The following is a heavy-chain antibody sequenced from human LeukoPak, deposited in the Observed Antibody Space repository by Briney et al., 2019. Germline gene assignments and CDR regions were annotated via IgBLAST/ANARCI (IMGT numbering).Heavy chain of an antibody. D-gene: IGHD4-17*01. V-gene: IGHV3-15*01. J-gene: IGHJ4*02. CDR3: TTDGGLTTVTTYADFDY. CDR2: IKSKTEGEAT. Sequence: GGSLRLSCAASGFSFNNAWMSWVRQAPGKGLEWVGRIKSKTEGEATDYAAPMKGRFTISRDDSKNTLTLQINSLKTEDTDVYYCTTDGGLTTVTTYADFDYWGQGTLVTVSS. CDR1: GFSFNNAW.